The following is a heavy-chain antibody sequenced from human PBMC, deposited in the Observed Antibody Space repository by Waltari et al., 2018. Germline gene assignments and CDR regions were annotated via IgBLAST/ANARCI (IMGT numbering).Heavy chain of an antibody. D-gene: IGHD3-22*01. Sequence: QVQLQESGPGLVKPSETLSLTCTVSGGSISSYYWSWIRQPAGKGLEWIGRIYTSGSTNYNPSLKSRVTMSVDTSKNQFSLKLSSVTAADTSVYYCARDRSNYDSSGYPDYWGQGTLVTVSS. CDR1: GGSISSYY. J-gene: IGHJ4*02. CDR2: IYTSGST. CDR3: ARDRSNYDSSGYPDY. V-gene: IGHV4-4*07.